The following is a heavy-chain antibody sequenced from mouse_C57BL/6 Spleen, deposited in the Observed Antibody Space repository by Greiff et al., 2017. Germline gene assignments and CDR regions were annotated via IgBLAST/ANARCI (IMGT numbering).Heavy chain of an antibody. CDR3: ARYSTTVVFDY. CDR2: ILPGSGST. CDR1: GYTFTGYW. D-gene: IGHD1-1*01. V-gene: IGHV1-9*01. J-gene: IGHJ2*01. Sequence: VQLQQSGAELMKPGASVKLSCKATGYTFTGYWIEWVKQRPGHGLEWIGEILPGSGSTNYNEKFKGKATFPSDTSSNTAYMQPISLTTEDSAIYYCARYSTTVVFDYWGQGTTLTVSS.